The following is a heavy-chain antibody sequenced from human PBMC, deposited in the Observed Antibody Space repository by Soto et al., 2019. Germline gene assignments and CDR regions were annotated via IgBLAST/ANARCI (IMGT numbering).Heavy chain of an antibody. CDR3: SRTPGDGDSVYYFDY. V-gene: IGHV4-4*02. CDR1: GGSISSSNW. Sequence: QVQLQESGPGLVKPSGTLSLTCAVSGGSISSSNWWSWVRQPPGKGLEWIGEIHHSGSTNYNPSLKRRVTITLEKSKNLFSQMLSSVTAADTAVYSWSRTPGDGDSVYYFDYWGQGPLVTVSS. D-gene: IGHD5-18*01. J-gene: IGHJ4*02. CDR2: IHHSGST.